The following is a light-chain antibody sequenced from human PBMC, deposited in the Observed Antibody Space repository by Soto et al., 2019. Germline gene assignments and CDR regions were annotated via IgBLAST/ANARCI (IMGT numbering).Light chain of an antibody. J-gene: IGKJ1*01. V-gene: IGKV1-5*03. CDR3: QHYNSYSEA. CDR1: QTISSW. Sequence: LFTLSGSVGDRVTITCRASQTISSWLAWYQQKPGKAPKLLIYKASTLKSGVPSRFSGSGSGTGFTLTISSLQPDDFATYYCQHYNSYSEAFGQGTKVDI. CDR2: KAS.